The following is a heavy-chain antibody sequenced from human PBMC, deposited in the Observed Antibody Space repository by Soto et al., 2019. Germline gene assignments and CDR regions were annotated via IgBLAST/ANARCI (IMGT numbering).Heavy chain of an antibody. CDR2: TKEDGNEK. CDR3: ARVRRDGNTGFAMDV. CDR1: GFTFSAHW. D-gene: IGHD3-16*01. V-gene: IGHV3-7*05. J-gene: IGHJ6*02. Sequence: GGSLRLSCAASGFTFSAHWMSWVRQAPGRGLEWVADTKEDGNEKSYVDAVKGRFSISRDNAKNSLFLQMNSLSVEDTAVYYCARVRRDGNTGFAMDVWGQGTTVTVSS.